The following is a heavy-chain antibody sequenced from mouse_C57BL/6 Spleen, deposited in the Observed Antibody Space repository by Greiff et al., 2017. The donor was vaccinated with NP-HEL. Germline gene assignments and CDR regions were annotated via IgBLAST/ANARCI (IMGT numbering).Heavy chain of an antibody. CDR3: ARYYYGPFAY. J-gene: IGHJ3*01. Sequence: QVQLQQLGAELVMPGASVKLSCKASGYTFTSYWMHWVKQRPGQGLEWIGEIDPSDSYTNYNQKFKGKSTLTVDKSSSPAYMQLSSLTSDDSAVYYCARYYYGPFAYWGQGTLVTVAA. D-gene: IGHD1-1*01. CDR1: GYTFTSYW. CDR2: IDPSDSYT. V-gene: IGHV1-69*01.